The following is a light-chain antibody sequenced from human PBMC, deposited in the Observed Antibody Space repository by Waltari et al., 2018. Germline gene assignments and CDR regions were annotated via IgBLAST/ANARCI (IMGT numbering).Light chain of an antibody. V-gene: IGKV3-20*01. J-gene: IGKJ2*01. Sequence: EIVLTQSPGTLSLSPGERATLSCRASQSVSSNYLAWYQQRPGQAPRLLIHGSSSRATGIPDRFSGSGSGTDFTLTISRLEPEDLAVYYCRQYGRSWNTFGQGTKLEIK. CDR3: RQYGRSWNT. CDR2: GSS. CDR1: QSVSSNY.